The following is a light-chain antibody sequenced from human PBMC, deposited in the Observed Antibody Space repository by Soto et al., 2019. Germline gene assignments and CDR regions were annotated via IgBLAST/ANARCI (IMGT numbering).Light chain of an antibody. Sequence: EIVLTQSPGTLSLSPGERATLSCRASQSVSSNYLAWYQQKPGQAPRLLIYGASSRATGIPDRFSGSGSGTDFPLTISRLEPEDVAVYYCQHYGRSAYTFGQGTTVEIK. CDR3: QHYGRSAYT. CDR2: GAS. V-gene: IGKV3-20*01. J-gene: IGKJ2*01. CDR1: QSVSSNY.